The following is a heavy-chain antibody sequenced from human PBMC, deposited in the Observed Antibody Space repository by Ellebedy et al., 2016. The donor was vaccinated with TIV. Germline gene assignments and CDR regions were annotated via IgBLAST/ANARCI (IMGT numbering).Heavy chain of an antibody. CDR2: INQDGSDK. Sequence: GGSLRLSCAASGFTFSSYWMTWVRQAPGKGLEWVANINQDGSDKYYVDSVKGRFTIARDNAKNSLYLQMSSLRVEDTAVYSWATDGSYGDYRSPTHAFVMWGQGTMVAVSS. CDR3: ATDGSYGDYRSPTHAFVM. D-gene: IGHD4-17*01. V-gene: IGHV3-7*01. CDR1: GFTFSSYW. J-gene: IGHJ3*02.